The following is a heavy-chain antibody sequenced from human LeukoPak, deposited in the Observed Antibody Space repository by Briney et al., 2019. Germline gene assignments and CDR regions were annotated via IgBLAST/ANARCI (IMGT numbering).Heavy chain of an antibody. CDR1: GFTFSSYE. V-gene: IGHV3-48*03. Sequence: GGSLRLSCAASGFTFSSYEMNWVRQAPGKGLEWVSYISSSGSTIYYADSVKGRFTISRDNAKNSLYLQMNSLRAEHTAVYYCARVRDYDFWSGPYYMDVWGKGTTVTVSS. D-gene: IGHD3-3*01. CDR2: ISSSGSTI. J-gene: IGHJ6*03. CDR3: ARVRDYDFWSGPYYMDV.